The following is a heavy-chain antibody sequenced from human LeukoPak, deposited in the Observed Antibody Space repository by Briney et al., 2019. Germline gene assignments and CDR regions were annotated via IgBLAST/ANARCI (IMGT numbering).Heavy chain of an antibody. D-gene: IGHD6-19*01. V-gene: IGHV3-48*01. CDR2: ISSSSSTI. J-gene: IGHJ1*01. Sequence: GGSLRLSCAASGFTFSSYSMNWVRQAPGEGLEWVSYISSSSSTIYYADSVKGRFTISRDNAKNSLYLQMNSLRAEDTAVYYCARDYAVAASPEYFQHWGQGTLVTVSS. CDR1: GFTFSSYS. CDR3: ARDYAVAASPEYFQH.